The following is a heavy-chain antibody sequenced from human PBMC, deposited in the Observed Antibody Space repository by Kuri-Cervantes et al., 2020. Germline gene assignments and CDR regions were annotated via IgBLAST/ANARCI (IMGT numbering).Heavy chain of an antibody. CDR2: MNPNSGNT. J-gene: IGHJ6*02. CDR1: GYTFTSYD. Sequence: ASVKVSCKASGYTFTSYDINWVRQATGQGLEWMGWMNPNSGNTGYAQKLQGRVTTTRNTSISTAYMELRSLRSDDTAVYYCARTLGDYYYYYGMDVWGQGTTVTVSS. V-gene: IGHV1-8*01. CDR3: ARTLGDYYYYYGMDV. D-gene: IGHD4-17*01.